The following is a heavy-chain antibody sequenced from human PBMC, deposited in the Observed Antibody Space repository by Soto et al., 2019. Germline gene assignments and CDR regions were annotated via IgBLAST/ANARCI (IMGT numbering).Heavy chain of an antibody. V-gene: IGHV4-4*07. CDR2: IYATGTT. J-gene: IGHJ5*02. CDR1: GASISGFY. CDR3: VRDGTKTLRDWFDP. D-gene: IGHD1-1*01. Sequence: SETLSLTCTVSGASISGFYWSWIRKSAGKGLEWIGRIYATGTTDYNPSLKSRVMMSVDTSKKQFSLKLGSVTAADTAVYYCVRDGTKTLRDWFDPWGQGISVTVSS.